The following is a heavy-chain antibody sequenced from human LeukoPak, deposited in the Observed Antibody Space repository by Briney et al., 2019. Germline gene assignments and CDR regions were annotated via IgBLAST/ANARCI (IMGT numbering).Heavy chain of an antibody. J-gene: IGHJ6*02. CDR2: IWSDGSNI. V-gene: IGHV3-33*01. CDR1: GFTFSNYG. Sequence: PGRSLRLSCAASGFTFSNYGMHWVRQAPGKGLEWVAVIWSDGSNIYYADSLKGRFTISRDNSKNTLYLQMNSLRDEDTAVYYCARDARIAVAEYYYGMDVWGQGTTVTVSS. CDR3: ARDARIAVAEYYYGMDV. D-gene: IGHD6-19*01.